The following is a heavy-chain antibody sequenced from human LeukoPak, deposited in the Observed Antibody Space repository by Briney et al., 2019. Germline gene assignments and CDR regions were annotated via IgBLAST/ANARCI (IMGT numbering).Heavy chain of an antibody. V-gene: IGHV5-51*01. CDR1: EYSFTSYW. D-gene: IGHD6-19*01. CDR2: IYPGDSDT. CDR3: GRRQSSGWFDY. Sequence: GESLKISFKGSEYSFTSYWIGWVRQMPGKGLEWMGIIYPGDSDTRYSPSFQGQVTISADKSISTAYLQWSSLKASDTAIYYCGRRQSSGWFDYWGQGTPVTVSS. J-gene: IGHJ5*01.